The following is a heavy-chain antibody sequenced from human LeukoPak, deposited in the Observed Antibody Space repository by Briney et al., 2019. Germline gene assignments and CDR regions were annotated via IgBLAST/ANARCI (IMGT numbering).Heavy chain of an antibody. J-gene: IGHJ4*02. Sequence: SVKVSCKASGGTFSSYAISWVRQAPGQGLEWMGGIIPIFGTANYAQKFQGRVTITADESTSTTYMELSSLRSEDTAVYYCARGWFGEFNLTPLDYWGQGTLVTVSS. CDR3: ARGWFGEFNLTPLDY. D-gene: IGHD3-10*01. CDR2: IIPIFGTA. V-gene: IGHV1-69*13. CDR1: GGTFSSYA.